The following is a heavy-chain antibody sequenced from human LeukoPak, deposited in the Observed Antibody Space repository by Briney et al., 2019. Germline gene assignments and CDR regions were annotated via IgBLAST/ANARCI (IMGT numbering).Heavy chain of an antibody. V-gene: IGHV4-34*01. D-gene: IGHD3-16*02. Sequence: ASETLSLTCAVYVGSLSGYYWTWIRQPPGKGLEWIGEANYSGGTNYNPSLKSRVIISVDTSKNQFSLKLSAVTAADTAVYYCARAASGGLLGDYWGQGTLVTVSS. CDR2: ANYSGGT. CDR3: ARAASGGLLGDY. CDR1: VGSLSGYY. J-gene: IGHJ4*01.